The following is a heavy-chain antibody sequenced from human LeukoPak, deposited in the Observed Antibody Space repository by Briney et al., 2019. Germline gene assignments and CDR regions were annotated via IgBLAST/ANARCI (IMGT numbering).Heavy chain of an antibody. D-gene: IGHD1-20*01. CDR2: IYTSGST. Sequence: SETLSLTCTVSGGSISSYYWSWIRQPPGKGLEWIGYIYTSGSTNYNPSLKSRVTISVDTSKNQFSLKLSSVTAADTAVYCCARRSSRITGTSNRAFDIWGQGTMVTVSS. CDR1: GGSISSYY. V-gene: IGHV4-4*09. CDR3: ARRSSRITGTSNRAFDI. J-gene: IGHJ3*02.